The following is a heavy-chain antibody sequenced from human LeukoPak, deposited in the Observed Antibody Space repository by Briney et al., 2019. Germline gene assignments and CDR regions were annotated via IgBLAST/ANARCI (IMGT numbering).Heavy chain of an antibody. CDR2: IYSGGST. V-gene: IGHV3-66*01. J-gene: IGHJ4*02. CDR3: ARDFCSAGSCYPDN. CDR1: GFTVSSNY. Sequence: GGSLRLSCAASGFTVSSNYMSWVRQAAGKGLEWVSVIYSGGSTYYADSVKGRFSISRDNSKDTLHLQMNSLRVEDTAVYYCARDFCSAGSCYPDNWGQGTLVTVSS. D-gene: IGHD2-15*01.